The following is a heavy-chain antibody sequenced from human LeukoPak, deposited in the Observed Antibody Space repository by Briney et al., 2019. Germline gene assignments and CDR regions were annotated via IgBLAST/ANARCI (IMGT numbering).Heavy chain of an antibody. Sequence: GGSLRLSCAASGFTFSTYGMNWVRQAPGKGLEWVSYISSSSRTISYADSVKGRFTISRDNAKNSLYLQMNSLRAEDTAVYYCARLRYYAMDVWGQGTTVTASS. CDR1: GFTFSTYG. CDR2: ISSSSRTI. V-gene: IGHV3-48*01. CDR3: ARLRYYAMDV. J-gene: IGHJ6*02.